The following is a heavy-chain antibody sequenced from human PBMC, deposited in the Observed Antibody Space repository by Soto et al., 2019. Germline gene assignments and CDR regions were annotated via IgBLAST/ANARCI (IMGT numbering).Heavy chain of an antibody. D-gene: IGHD3-16*02. V-gene: IGHV4-59*12. CDR2: IYYNGNS. J-gene: IGHJ5*02. CDR1: NGSISPYY. CDR3: ARVPAMGGVISHWFDP. Sequence: SETLSLTCTVSNGSISPYYWSWIRQPPGKGLEWIGYIYYNGNSKYNPSLKSRVTISLGTSKNEFSLRLTSATAADTAVYFCARVPAMGGVISHWFDPWGPGTLVTVSS.